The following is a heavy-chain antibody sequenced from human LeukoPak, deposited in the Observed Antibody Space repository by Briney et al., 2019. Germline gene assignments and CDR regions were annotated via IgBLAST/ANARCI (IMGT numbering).Heavy chain of an antibody. V-gene: IGHV4-30-4*08. CDR3: VRGFSRFDY. CDR2: VDYNGST. J-gene: IGHJ4*02. CDR1: GGSITSGDYY. Sequence: SETLSLTCTVSGGSITSGDYYWSWIRQSPGKGLEWIGYVDYNGSTYYNPSLKGRVSISVDTSKNQFSLRLTSVTAADTAVYYCVRGFSRFDYWGQGTLVSVSS. D-gene: IGHD3-3*02.